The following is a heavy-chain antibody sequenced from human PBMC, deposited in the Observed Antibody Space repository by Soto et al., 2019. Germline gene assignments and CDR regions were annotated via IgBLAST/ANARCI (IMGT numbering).Heavy chain of an antibody. V-gene: IGHV4-30-4*01. D-gene: IGHD1-1*01. CDR1: GGSLNSDDYH. CDR2: VFHTGNT. J-gene: IGHJ6*02. Sequence: QVQLQESGPGLVKPSQTLSLTCTVSGGSLNSDDYHWSWIRQPPGKGLEWIGYVFHTGNTSDNPSLMSRVTLSVDTSKNPFSLRMRSVTAADTAVYYCARETTRGRTFGVSYGMDVWGQGTTVTVSS. CDR3: ARETTRGRTFGVSYGMDV.